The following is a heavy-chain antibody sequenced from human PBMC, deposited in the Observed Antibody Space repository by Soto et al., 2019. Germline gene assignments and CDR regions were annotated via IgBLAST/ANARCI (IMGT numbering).Heavy chain of an antibody. J-gene: IGHJ4*02. D-gene: IGHD4-4*01. CDR1: GGSISRYY. CDR3: ARGMTTVTTLDY. CDR2: IYHSGST. V-gene: IGHV4-59*12. Sequence: SETLSLTCTVSGGSISRYYWSWIRQPPGKGLEWIGYIYHSGSTYYNPSLKSRVTISVDRSKNQFSLKLSSVTAADTAVYYCARGMTTVTTLDYWGQGTLVTVSS.